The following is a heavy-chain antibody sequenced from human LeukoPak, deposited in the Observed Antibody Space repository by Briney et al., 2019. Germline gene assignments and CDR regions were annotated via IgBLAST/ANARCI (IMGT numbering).Heavy chain of an antibody. J-gene: IGHJ4*02. CDR1: GFTFSSYW. V-gene: IGHV3-74*01. CDR3: ARERAKYSSSWYFGY. CDR2: INSDGSTT. Sequence: GGSLRLSCAASGFTFSSYWMHWVRQAPGKGLVWVSRINSDGSTTSYADSVKGRFTISRDNAKNTLYLQMNSLRAKDTAVYYCARERAKYSSSWYFGYWGQGTLVTVSS. D-gene: IGHD6-13*01.